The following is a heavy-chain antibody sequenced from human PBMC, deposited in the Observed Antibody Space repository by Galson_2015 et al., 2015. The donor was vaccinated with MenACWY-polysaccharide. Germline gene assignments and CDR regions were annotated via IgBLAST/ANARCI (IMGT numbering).Heavy chain of an antibody. V-gene: IGHV7-4-1*02. D-gene: IGHD4-17*01. J-gene: IGHJ4*02. Sequence: SVKVSCKASGYTFNTYAMNWVRQAPGQGLEWLGGINTNTGNPTYAQGFTGRLVFSLDASVSTTYLQISSLKAEDTAVYYCAGDPKQKATTVPTGRFDYWGQGTLVTVSS. CDR1: GYTFNTYA. CDR2: INTNTGNP. CDR3: AGDPKQKATTVPTGRFDY.